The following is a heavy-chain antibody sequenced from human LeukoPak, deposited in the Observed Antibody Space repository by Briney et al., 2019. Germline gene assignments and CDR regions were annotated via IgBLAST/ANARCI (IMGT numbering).Heavy chain of an antibody. CDR2: IGGSGSHT. J-gene: IGHJ6*04. CDR1: GFTFNIYG. D-gene: IGHD3-10*02. Sequence: GGSLRLSCAASGFTFNIYGMNWVRQAPGKGLEWVSGIGGSGSHTYYADSVKGRFTISRDNAKNSLYLQMNSLRAEDTAVYYCAELGITMIGGVWGKGTTVTISS. V-gene: IGHV3-23*01. CDR3: AELGITMIGGV.